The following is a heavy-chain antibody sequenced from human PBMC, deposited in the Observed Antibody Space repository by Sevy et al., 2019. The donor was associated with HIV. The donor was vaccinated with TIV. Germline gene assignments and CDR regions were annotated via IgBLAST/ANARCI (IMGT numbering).Heavy chain of an antibody. J-gene: IGHJ4*02. CDR1: GHTFSGNY. CDR2: INSNSGAI. Sequence: ASVKVSCKASGHTFSGNYIQWVRQAPGQGLEWLGWINSNSGAISYAQKFQDRVTMTRDMSTTTAYMELSRLRSDDTAVYYCATEYSYDYWGQGTLVTVSS. V-gene: IGHV1-2*02. D-gene: IGHD5-12*01. CDR3: ATEYSYDY.